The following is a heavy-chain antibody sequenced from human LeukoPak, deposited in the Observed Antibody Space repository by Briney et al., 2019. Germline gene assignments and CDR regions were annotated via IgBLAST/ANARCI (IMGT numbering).Heavy chain of an antibody. CDR1: GYTFTGHY. CDR2: INPNNGGT. Sequence: ASVKVSCKASGYTFTGHYIHWVRHAPGQGLEWMGWINPNNGGTNSAQKFQGRVTLTRDTSMSAAYMELSRLRSDDAAVYYCARSMAGTFDYWGQGTLVTVSS. D-gene: IGHD6-19*01. J-gene: IGHJ4*02. V-gene: IGHV1-2*02. CDR3: ARSMAGTFDY.